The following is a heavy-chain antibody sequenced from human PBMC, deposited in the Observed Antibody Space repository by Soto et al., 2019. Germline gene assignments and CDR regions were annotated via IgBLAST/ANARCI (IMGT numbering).Heavy chain of an antibody. Sequence: KTSETLSLTCTVSGGSISSGGYYWSWIRQHPGKGLEWIGYIYYSGSTYYNPSLKSRVTISVDTSKNQFSLKLSSVTAADTAVYYCARDHSSSNYYYGMDVWGQGTTVTVSS. D-gene: IGHD6-13*01. CDR3: ARDHSSSNYYYGMDV. V-gene: IGHV4-31*03. J-gene: IGHJ6*02. CDR2: IYYSGST. CDR1: GGSISSGGYY.